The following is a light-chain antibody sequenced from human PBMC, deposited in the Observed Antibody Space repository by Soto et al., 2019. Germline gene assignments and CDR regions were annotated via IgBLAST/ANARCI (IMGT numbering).Light chain of an antibody. V-gene: IGKV1-9*01. CDR3: QQLNSYPLT. Sequence: DIQLTQSPSFLSASVGDRVTITCRASQGISSYLAWVQQKPGKAPKVLIYAASILQGGVPSRFSGSGSGTEFTLTISSLQPEDFATYYCQQLNSYPLTFGGGTKVEIK. J-gene: IGKJ4*01. CDR2: AAS. CDR1: QGISSY.